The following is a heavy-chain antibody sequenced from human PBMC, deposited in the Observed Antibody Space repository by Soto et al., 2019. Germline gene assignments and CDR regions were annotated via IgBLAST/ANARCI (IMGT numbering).Heavy chain of an antibody. D-gene: IGHD5-18*01. CDR1: GYTFTSYY. V-gene: IGHV1-46*01. CDR2: FNPTGDTA. CDR3: ARGGRIVDTGIGYYYYHAMDV. J-gene: IGHJ6*02. Sequence: ASVKVSCKASGYTFTSYYIHWVRQAPGQGLEWMGIFNPTGDTASYAQKLQGRVTMTRDASTGTAYMELGSLRSEDTAVYYCARGGRIVDTGIGYYYYHAMDVWGQGTTVTVSS.